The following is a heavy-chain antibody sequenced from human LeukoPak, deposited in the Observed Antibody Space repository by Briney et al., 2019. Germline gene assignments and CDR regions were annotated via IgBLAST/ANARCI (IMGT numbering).Heavy chain of an antibody. CDR2: INHSGST. Sequence: SETLSLTCAVYGGSFSGYYWSWIRQPPGKGLEWIGEINHSGSTNYNPSLKSRVTISVDTSKNQFSLKLSSVTAADTAVYYCARNSSPEAFDYWVQGTLVTVSS. D-gene: IGHD6-13*01. V-gene: IGHV4-34*01. CDR1: GGSFSGYY. CDR3: ARNSSPEAFDY. J-gene: IGHJ4*02.